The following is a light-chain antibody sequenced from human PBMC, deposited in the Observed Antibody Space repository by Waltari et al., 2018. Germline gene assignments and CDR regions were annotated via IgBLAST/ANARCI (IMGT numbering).Light chain of an antibody. CDR1: QTVRATY. V-gene: IGKV3-20*01. CDR3: QQYYISPLT. CDR2: DTS. Sequence: EIVLTQSPGTLSLSPGERATLSCRASQTVRATYLAWYQQKPGQAPPLVLHDTSSRATGIPDRFSGSGSWTDFSLTISSLEPEDFAVYYCQQYYISPLTFGGGTKVETK. J-gene: IGKJ4*02.